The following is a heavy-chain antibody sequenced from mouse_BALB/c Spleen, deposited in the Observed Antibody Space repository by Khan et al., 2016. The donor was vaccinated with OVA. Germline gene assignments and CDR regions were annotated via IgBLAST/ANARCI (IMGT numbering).Heavy chain of an antibody. CDR2: INPSNYYT. Sequence: QVQLKQSGAELARPGASVKMSCKASGYTFTSYTMHWVRQRPGQAPEWVGHINPSNYYTNYNQNFKDKATLIVDKSSSTAYMQLSSLTSEDSAVYYCVRGWAYHRSDGWFAYWGQGTLVTVAA. D-gene: IGHD2-14*01. CDR3: VRGWAYHRSDGWFAY. V-gene: IGHV1-4*01. J-gene: IGHJ3*01. CDR1: GYTFTSYT.